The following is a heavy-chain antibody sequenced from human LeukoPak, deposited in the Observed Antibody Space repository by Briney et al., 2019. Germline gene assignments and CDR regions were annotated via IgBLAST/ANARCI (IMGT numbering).Heavy chain of an antibody. CDR1: GFTFSSYS. CDR3: ARAGGGYCSGGSCYKYGMDV. CDR2: ISSSSSTI. V-gene: IGHV3-48*04. D-gene: IGHD2-15*01. J-gene: IGHJ6*02. Sequence: PGGSLRLSCAASGFTFSSYSMNWVRQAPGKGLEWVSYISSSSSTIYYADSVKGRFTISRDNAKNSLYLQMNSLRAEDTAVYYCARAGGGYCSGGSCYKYGMDVWGQGTTVTVSS.